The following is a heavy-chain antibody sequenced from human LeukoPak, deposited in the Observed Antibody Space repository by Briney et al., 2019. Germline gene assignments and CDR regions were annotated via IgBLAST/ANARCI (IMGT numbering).Heavy chain of an antibody. CDR3: ARGGLWPGDVFDI. D-gene: IGHD3-16*01. V-gene: IGHV3-30-3*01. CDR1: GFTFSSYA. J-gene: IGHJ3*02. CDR2: ISYDGSNK. Sequence: GGSLRLSCAASGFTFSSYAMHWVRQAPGKGLEWVAVISYDGSNKYYADSVKGRFTISRDNSKNTLYLQMNSLRAEDTAVYYCARGGLWPGDVFDIWGQGTMVTVSS.